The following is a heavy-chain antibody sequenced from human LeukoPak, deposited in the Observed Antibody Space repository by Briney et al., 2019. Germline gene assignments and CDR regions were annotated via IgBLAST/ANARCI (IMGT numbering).Heavy chain of an antibody. CDR1: GFTFSTYS. CDR3: ARDAIRNQHADYYYMYV. J-gene: IGHJ6*03. D-gene: IGHD1-14*01. V-gene: IGHV3-21*01. CDR2: ICISSANI. Sequence: GGTLRLSCAASGFTFSTYSMSWVRQAPGKGLEWVSSICISSANIYYAASVRGRFTISRDNAKNSLYLQMNSLRAEDTAGYYCARDAIRNQHADYYYMYVWGKGNTVTVSS.